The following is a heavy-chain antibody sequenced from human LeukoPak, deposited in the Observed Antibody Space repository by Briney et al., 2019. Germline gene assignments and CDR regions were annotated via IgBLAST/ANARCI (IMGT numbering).Heavy chain of an antibody. D-gene: IGHD2-15*01. CDR1: GFTFSDYY. J-gene: IGHJ4*02. CDR3: ATGPRRYCSGGSCYSGDY. V-gene: IGHV3-11*01. Sequence: GGSLRLSCAASGFTFSDYYMSWLRQAPGKGLEGVSYISSSGSTIYYADSAKGRFTISRDNAKNSLYLQMNSLRAEDTAVYYCATGPRRYCSGGSCYSGDYWGQGTLVTVSS. CDR2: ISSSGSTI.